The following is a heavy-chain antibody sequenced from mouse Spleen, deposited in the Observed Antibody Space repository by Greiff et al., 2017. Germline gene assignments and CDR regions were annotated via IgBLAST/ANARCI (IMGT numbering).Heavy chain of an antibody. J-gene: IGHJ3*01. CDR2: IYPGSGST. CDR3: ARVYGSSLAWFAY. CDR1: GYTFTSYW. V-gene: IGHV1-55*01. Sequence: QVQLQQPGAELVKPGASVKMSRKASGYTFTSYWITWVKQRPGQGLEWIGDIYPGSGSTNYNEKFKSKATLTVDTSSSTAYMQLSSLTSEDSAVYYCARVYGSSLAWFAYWGQGTLVTVSA. D-gene: IGHD1-1*01.